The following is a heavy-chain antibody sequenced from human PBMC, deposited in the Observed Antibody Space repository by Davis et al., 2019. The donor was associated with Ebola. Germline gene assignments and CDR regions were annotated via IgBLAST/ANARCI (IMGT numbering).Heavy chain of an antibody. CDR3: AAVRGVIIPPHY. Sequence: SETLSLTCTVSGGSINIRSYYWGWNRQPPGKGLEWIGHIYSTGSTNYNPSLKSRVTISVDTSKNQFSLKLSSVTAADTAVYYCAAVRGVIIPPHYWGQGTLVTVSS. CDR1: GGSINIRSYY. CDR2: IYSTGST. D-gene: IGHD3-10*01. V-gene: IGHV4-39*07. J-gene: IGHJ4*02.